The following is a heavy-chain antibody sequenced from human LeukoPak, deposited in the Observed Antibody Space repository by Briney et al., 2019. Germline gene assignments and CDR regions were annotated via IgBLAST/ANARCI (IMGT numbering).Heavy chain of an antibody. V-gene: IGHV3-48*03. Sequence: GGSLRLSCAASGFTFSSYEMNWIRQAPGKGLEWISYISNSGSTKYYADSVKGRFTISRDNAKNSLSLQMNSLRAEDTAVYYCARGRSSSNLLWSDYWGQGTLVTVSS. D-gene: IGHD3-10*01. CDR2: ISNSGSTK. CDR1: GFTFSSYE. J-gene: IGHJ4*02. CDR3: ARGRSSSNLLWSDY.